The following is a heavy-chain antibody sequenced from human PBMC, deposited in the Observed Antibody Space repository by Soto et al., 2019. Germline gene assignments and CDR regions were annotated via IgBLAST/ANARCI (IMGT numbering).Heavy chain of an antibody. V-gene: IGHV4-59*01. CDR1: GGSISSYY. Sequence: SETLSLTCTVSGGSISSYYWSWIRQPPGKGLEWIGYIYYSGSTNYNPSLKSRVTISVDTSKNQFSLKLSSVTAADTAVYYWATTLRLFYGMDVWGQGTTVTVSS. CDR2: IYYSGST. D-gene: IGHD3-3*01. J-gene: IGHJ6*02. CDR3: ATTLRLFYGMDV.